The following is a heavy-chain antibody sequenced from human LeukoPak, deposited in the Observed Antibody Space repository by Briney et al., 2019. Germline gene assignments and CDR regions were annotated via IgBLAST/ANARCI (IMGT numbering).Heavy chain of an antibody. CDR3: SRGNWFDP. CDR1: GLTVGTDY. Sequence: GGSLRLSCAASGLTVGTDYMSWVRQAPGKGLEWVSVIYSGGSTYYADSVKGRFTISRDNSKNTLYLQMNSLRAEDTAVYYCSRGNWFDPWGQGTLVTVSS. CDR2: IYSGGST. J-gene: IGHJ5*02. D-gene: IGHD2-2*01. V-gene: IGHV3-66*01.